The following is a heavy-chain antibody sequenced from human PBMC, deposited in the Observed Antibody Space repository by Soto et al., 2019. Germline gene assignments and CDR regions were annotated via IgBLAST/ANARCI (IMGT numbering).Heavy chain of an antibody. V-gene: IGHV5-51*01. CDR3: ARGYYYGSGSYYVYGMDV. CDR2: IYPGDSDT. J-gene: IGHJ6*02. CDR1: GYSFTSYW. D-gene: IGHD3-10*01. Sequence: GESLKISCKGSGYSFTSYWIGWVRQMPGKGLEWMGIIYPGDSDTRYSPSFQGQVTISADKSISTAYLQWSSLKASDTAMYYCARGYYYGSGSYYVYGMDVWGQGTTVTVS.